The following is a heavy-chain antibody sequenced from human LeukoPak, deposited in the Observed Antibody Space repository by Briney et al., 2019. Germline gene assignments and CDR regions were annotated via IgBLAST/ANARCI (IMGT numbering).Heavy chain of an antibody. CDR3: ASRKLGNDY. CDR2: IYYTGT. V-gene: IGHV4-59*01. J-gene: IGHJ4*02. Sequence: SETLSLTCTVSGGSISSYYWSWIRQSPGKGLEWIGYIYYTGTSYNPSLKSRVTISADTSKNQFSLNLSSVTAADTAVYYCASRKLGNDYWGQGTLVTVSS. CDR1: GGSISSYY. D-gene: IGHD7-27*01.